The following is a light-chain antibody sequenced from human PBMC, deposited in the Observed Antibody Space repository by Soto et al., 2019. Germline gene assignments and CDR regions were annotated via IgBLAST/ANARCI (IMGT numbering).Light chain of an antibody. V-gene: IGLV2-8*01. CDR3: SSYGGSNNLV. CDR1: SSDVGGYEY. CDR2: EVS. J-gene: IGLJ2*01. Sequence: QSALTQPPSASGSPGQSVTISCTGSSSDVGGYEYVSWYQQHPGKAPKLIIYEVSKRPSGVPDRFSGSKSGNTASLTVSGLQAEDEADYYCSSYGGSNNLVFGGGTKLTVL.